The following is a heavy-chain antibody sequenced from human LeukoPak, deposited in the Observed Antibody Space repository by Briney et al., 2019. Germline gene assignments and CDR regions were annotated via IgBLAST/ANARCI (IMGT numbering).Heavy chain of an antibody. J-gene: IGHJ4*02. Sequence: PGGSLRLSCAASGFTFSSYGMHWVRQAPGTGLVWVSRINPDGSTTSYADSVKGRFTISRDSAKNTLYLQMNSLRAEDTAVYYCARVSVGRYYFDNWGQGTPVTVS. D-gene: IGHD3-3*02. CDR3: ARVSVGRYYFDN. CDR2: INPDGSTT. V-gene: IGHV3-74*01. CDR1: GFTFSSYG.